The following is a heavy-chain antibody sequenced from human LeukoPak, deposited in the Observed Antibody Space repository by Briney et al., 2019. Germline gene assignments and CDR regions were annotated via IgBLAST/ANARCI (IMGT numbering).Heavy chain of an antibody. CDR1: GGSISSYY. Sequence: SETLSLTCTVSGGSISSYYWSWIRQPPGKGLEWIGYIYYSGSTNYNPSPKSRVTISVDTSKNQFSLKLSSVTAADTAVYYCARESSYYDSRPGDAFDIWGQGTMVTVSS. D-gene: IGHD3-22*01. V-gene: IGHV4-59*01. CDR3: ARESSYYDSRPGDAFDI. J-gene: IGHJ3*02. CDR2: IYYSGST.